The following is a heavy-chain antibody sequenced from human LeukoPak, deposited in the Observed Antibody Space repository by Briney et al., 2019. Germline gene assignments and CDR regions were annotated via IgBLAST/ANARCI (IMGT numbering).Heavy chain of an antibody. V-gene: IGHV4-61*02. CDR3: ARTPIVGAFDF. D-gene: IGHD1-26*01. CDR2: IYSSGST. CDR1: GGSISSGSYY. Sequence: SQTLSLTCTVSGGSISSGSYYWSWIRQPAGKGREWIGRIYSSGSTSYNPSLKRRVTISVGTSKNQFSLNLSSVTAADTAVYYCARTPIVGAFDFWGQGTLVTVSS. J-gene: IGHJ4*02.